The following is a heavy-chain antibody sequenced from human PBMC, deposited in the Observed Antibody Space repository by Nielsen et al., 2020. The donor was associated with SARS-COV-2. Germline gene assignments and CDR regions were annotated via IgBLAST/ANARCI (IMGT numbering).Heavy chain of an antibody. CDR1: GFAFSSYA. J-gene: IGHJ4*02. Sequence: GESLKISCAASGFAFSSYAMHWVRQAPGKGLEWVAVISFDGTNKYYGDSVKGRFTSSRDNSKNTLYLQMNNLRAEDTAVYYCVKDGAYYGVRGVVHFGYGGRGNLVTVSS. CDR3: VKDGAYYGVRGVVHFGY. D-gene: IGHD3-10*01. V-gene: IGHV3-30*04. CDR2: ISFDGTNK.